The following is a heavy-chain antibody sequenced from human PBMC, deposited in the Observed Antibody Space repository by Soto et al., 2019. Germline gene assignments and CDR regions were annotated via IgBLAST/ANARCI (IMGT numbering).Heavy chain of an antibody. Sequence: QLQLQESGPGLVKPSETLSLTCTVSGGSISSSSYYWGWIRQPPGKGLEWIGSIYYSGSTYYNPSLRGRVTISVDTSQNQFSLKLSSVTAADTAVYYCARHVLAAAGAGFFDYWGQGTLVTVSS. D-gene: IGHD6-13*01. V-gene: IGHV4-39*01. CDR1: GGSISSSSYY. CDR3: ARHVLAAAGAGFFDY. CDR2: IYYSGST. J-gene: IGHJ4*02.